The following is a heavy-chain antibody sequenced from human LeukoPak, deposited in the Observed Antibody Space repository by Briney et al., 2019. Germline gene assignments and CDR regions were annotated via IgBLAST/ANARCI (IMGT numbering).Heavy chain of an antibody. CDR1: GGSFSGYY. Sequence: PSETLSLTCAVYGGSFSGYYRSWIRQPPGKGLEWIGEINHSGSTNYNPSLKSRVTISVDTSKNQFSLKLSSVTAADTAVYYCARVKIWGSYRYDYWGQGTLVTVSS. CDR3: ARVKIWGSYRYDY. J-gene: IGHJ4*02. D-gene: IGHD3-16*02. V-gene: IGHV4-34*01. CDR2: INHSGST.